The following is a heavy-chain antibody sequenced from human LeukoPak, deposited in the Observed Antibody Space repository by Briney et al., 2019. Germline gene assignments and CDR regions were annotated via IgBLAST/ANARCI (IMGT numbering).Heavy chain of an antibody. Sequence: GGSLRLSCAASGFTFSSHSMNWVRQAPGKGLEWVLTISSSTSYIYYADSVKGRFTISRDNAKNSLSLQMNSLRAEDTAIYYCARGPFSSGWYSYFDSWGQGILVTVSS. CDR2: ISSSTSYI. CDR3: ARGPFSSGWYSYFDS. CDR1: GFTFSSHS. V-gene: IGHV3-21*01. D-gene: IGHD6-19*01. J-gene: IGHJ4*02.